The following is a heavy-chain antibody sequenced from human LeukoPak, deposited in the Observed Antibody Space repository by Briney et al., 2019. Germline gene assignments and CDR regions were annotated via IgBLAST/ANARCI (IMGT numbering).Heavy chain of an antibody. CDR2: IYSGGST. J-gene: IGHJ3*02. CDR3: ARGSSGYDTFDI. D-gene: IGHD3-22*01. Sequence: GGSLRLSCAASGFTVSSNYMSWVRQAPGKGLEWVSVIYSGGSTYYADSVKGRFTISRDNAENSLYLQMNSLRAEDTAVYYCARGSSGYDTFDIWGQGTMVTVSS. CDR1: GFTVSSNY. V-gene: IGHV3-53*01.